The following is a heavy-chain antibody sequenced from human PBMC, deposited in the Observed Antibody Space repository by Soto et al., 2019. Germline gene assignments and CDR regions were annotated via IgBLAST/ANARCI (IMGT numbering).Heavy chain of an antibody. Sequence: SETLSLTCTVSGASISSYYWSWIRQPPGKGLEWIGYIYHSGRTNHNPSLKSRVTISVGTSKNQFSLRLTSVTPADTAVYYCVREHNWNHDYWGQGTLVTVSS. J-gene: IGHJ4*02. CDR2: IYHSGRT. D-gene: IGHD1-20*01. CDR3: VREHNWNHDY. CDR1: GASISSYY. V-gene: IGHV4-59*01.